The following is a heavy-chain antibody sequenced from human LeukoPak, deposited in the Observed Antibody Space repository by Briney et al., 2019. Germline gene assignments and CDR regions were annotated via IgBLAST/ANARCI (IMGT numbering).Heavy chain of an antibody. CDR2: INHSGST. Sequence: SETLSPTCAVYGGSFSGYYWSWIRQPPGKGLEWIGEINHSGSTNYNPSLKSRVTISVDTSKNQFSLKLSSVTAADTAVYYCARGRYYYGMDVWGKGTTVTVSS. CDR3: ARGRYYYGMDV. V-gene: IGHV4-34*01. CDR1: GGSFSGYY. J-gene: IGHJ6*04.